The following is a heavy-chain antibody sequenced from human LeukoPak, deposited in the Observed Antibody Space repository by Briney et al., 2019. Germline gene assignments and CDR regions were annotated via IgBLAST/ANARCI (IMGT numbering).Heavy chain of an antibody. D-gene: IGHD2-21*01. J-gene: IGHJ4*02. CDR2: IRSKAYGGTT. CDR3: TKSYCGGDCYSDY. V-gene: IGHV3-49*04. CDR1: GFTFGDYA. Sequence: GRSLRLSCTASGFTFGDYAMSWVRQAPGKGLEWVGFIRSKAYGGTTEYAASVKGRFTISRDDSKSIAYLQTNSLKTEDTAVYYCTKSYCGGDCYSDYWGQGTLVTASS.